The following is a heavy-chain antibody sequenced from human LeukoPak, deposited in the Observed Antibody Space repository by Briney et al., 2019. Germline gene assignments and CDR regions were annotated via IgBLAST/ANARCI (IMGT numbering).Heavy chain of an antibody. CDR2: IYHTGST. Sequence: PSETLSLTCTVSGYSISSGYYWGWIRQPPGKGLEWIGSIYHTGSTYYNPSLKSRVTISVDTPKNQFSLKLSSVTAADTAVYYCARIVHCSSTSCYYWALGAFDIWGQGTMVTVSS. J-gene: IGHJ3*02. CDR1: GYSISSGYY. V-gene: IGHV4-38-2*02. D-gene: IGHD2-2*01. CDR3: ARIVHCSSTSCYYWALGAFDI.